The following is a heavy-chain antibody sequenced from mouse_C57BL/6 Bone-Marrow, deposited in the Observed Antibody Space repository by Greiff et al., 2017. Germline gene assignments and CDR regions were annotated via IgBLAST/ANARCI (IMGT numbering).Heavy chain of an antibody. CDR1: GFNIKNTY. J-gene: IGHJ4*01. Sequence: EVKLVESVAELVRPGASVKLSCTASGFNIKNTYMHWVKQRPEQGLEWIGRIAPANGKTKYAPKFQGKATITADTSSNTAYLQLSSLTSEATAIYYCSRCSFYYAMDYWGQGTSVTVSS. D-gene: IGHD1-1*01. V-gene: IGHV14-3*01. CDR3: SRCSFYYAMDY. CDR2: IAPANGKT.